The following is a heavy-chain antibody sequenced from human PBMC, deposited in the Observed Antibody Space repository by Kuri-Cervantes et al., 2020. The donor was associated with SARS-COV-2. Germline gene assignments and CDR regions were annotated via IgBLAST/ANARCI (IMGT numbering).Heavy chain of an antibody. Sequence: GESLKISCAASGFTFSSYSMNWVRQAPGKGLEWVSYISSSGSTIYYADSVKGRFTISRDNAKNSLYLQMNSLRAEDTAVYYCANLDIVVVPAAIGDWIYWGQGTLVTVSS. D-gene: IGHD2-2*02. V-gene: IGHV3-48*04. CDR2: ISSSGSTI. J-gene: IGHJ4*02. CDR3: ANLDIVVVPAAIGDWIY. CDR1: GFTFSSYS.